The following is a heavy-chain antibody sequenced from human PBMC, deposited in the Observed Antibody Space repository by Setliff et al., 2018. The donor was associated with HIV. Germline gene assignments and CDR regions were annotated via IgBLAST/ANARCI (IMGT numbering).Heavy chain of an antibody. CDR1: GYTFTDYF. Sequence: ASVKVSCKTSGYTFTDYFIHWVRQAPGQGLEWMGWINPKSGATNFAQKFQVRVTMTRDTSTSTVYLELRSLRSEDTAVYFCASKGGSENYPDSDAFDIWGQGTLVTVSS. D-gene: IGHD3-10*01. V-gene: IGHV1-2*02. J-gene: IGHJ3*02. CDR2: INPKSGAT. CDR3: ASKGGSENYPDSDAFDI.